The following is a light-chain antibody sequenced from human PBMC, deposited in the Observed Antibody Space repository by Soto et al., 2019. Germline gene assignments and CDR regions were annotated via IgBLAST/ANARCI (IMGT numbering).Light chain of an antibody. V-gene: IGKV3-15*01. CDR3: QQYNNWPPIT. CDR2: DTS. J-gene: IGKJ5*01. CDR1: QSVSTF. Sequence: EIVLTQSPATLSLSPGERAILSCRASQSVSTFLAWFQQKPGQPPRLLIYDTSTRATGIPARFSGSGSGTEFTLTISSLQSEDFAVYYCQQYNNWPPITFGQGTRLEIK.